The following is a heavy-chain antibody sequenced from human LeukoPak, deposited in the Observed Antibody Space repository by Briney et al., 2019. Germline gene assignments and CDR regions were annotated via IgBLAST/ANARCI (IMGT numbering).Heavy chain of an antibody. Sequence: ASVKVSCKASGYTFTSYAKNWVRQAPGQGLEWMGWINTNTGNPTYAQGFTGRFVFSLDTSVSTAYLQISSLKAEDTAVYYCAREGRDYYDSSGYSRAVDYWGQGTLVTVSS. D-gene: IGHD3-22*01. V-gene: IGHV7-4-1*02. CDR1: GYTFTSYA. CDR2: INTNTGNP. J-gene: IGHJ4*02. CDR3: AREGRDYYDSSGYSRAVDY.